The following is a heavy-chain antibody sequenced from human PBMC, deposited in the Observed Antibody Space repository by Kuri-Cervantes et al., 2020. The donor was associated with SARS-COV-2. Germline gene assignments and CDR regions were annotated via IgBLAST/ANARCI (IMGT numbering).Heavy chain of an antibody. CDR2: MFHSGNT. CDR1: GYSISSAYS. V-gene: IGHV4-38-2*02. Sequence: SETLSLTCTVSGYSISSAYSWGWIRQPPGKGLEWIGSMFHSGNTSYNPSLTSRVTMSVDTSKNQFSLKLSSVTAADTAVYYCARREGRDDAFDIWGQGTMVTVSS. D-gene: IGHD3-10*01. J-gene: IGHJ3*02. CDR3: ARREGRDDAFDI.